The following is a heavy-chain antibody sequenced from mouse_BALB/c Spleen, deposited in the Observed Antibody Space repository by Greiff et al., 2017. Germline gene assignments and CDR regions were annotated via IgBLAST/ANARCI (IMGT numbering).Heavy chain of an antibody. CDR1: GFSLTGYG. J-gene: IGHJ4*01. D-gene: IGHD2-2*01. CDR3: ARDQIYYGYHYAMDY. Sequence: QVQLKESGPGLVAPSQSLSITCTVSGFSLTGYGVNWVRQPPGKGLEWLGMIWGDGSTDYNSALKSRLSISKDNSKSQVFLKMNSLQTDDTARYYCARDQIYYGYHYAMDYWGQGTSVTVSS. V-gene: IGHV2-6-7*01. CDR2: IWGDGST.